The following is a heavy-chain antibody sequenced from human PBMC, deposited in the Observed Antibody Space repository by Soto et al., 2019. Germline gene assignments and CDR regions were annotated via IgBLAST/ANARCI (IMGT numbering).Heavy chain of an antibody. CDR2: IYEGGST. V-gene: IGHV4-59*08. J-gene: IGHJ1*01. D-gene: IGHD4-17*01. Sequence: IRQTPGKGLEWIGYIYEGGSTGYNPSLKSRVTISVDTSKNQFSLKLSSVTAADTAVYYGARRYGGVPAYWGQGTLVTVSS. CDR3: ARRYGGVPAY.